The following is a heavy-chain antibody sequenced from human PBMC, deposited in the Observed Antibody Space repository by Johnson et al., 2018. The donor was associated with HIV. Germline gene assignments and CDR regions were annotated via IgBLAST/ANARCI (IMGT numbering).Heavy chain of an antibody. CDR2: IKEDGREK. D-gene: IGHD4-23*01. CDR1: GFTFNNYW. CDR3: ARPILRWRDDAFDI. V-gene: IGHV3-7*01. J-gene: IGHJ3*02. Sequence: VQLVESGGGLVQPGGSLRLSCAASGFTFNNYWMSWVRQAPGKGLEWVANIKEDGREKYYVDSVKGRFTISRDNAKNSLHLQMNSLRAEDTAVYYCARPILRWRDDAFDIWGQGTMVTVSS.